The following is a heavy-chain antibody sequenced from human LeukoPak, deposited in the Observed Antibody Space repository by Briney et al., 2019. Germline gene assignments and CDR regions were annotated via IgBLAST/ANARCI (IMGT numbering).Heavy chain of an antibody. Sequence: PGGSLRLSCAASGLTFNKAWMSWVRQAPGKGLEWVGRIKSRTDGGTIDYAAPVKGRFTISRDDSKNTVYLQMNSLKTEDTAVYYCTTEGYCSGDNCYSFDHWGQGDLVTVFS. CDR2: IKSRTDGGTI. CDR1: GLTFNKAW. V-gene: IGHV3-15*01. CDR3: TTEGYCSGDNCYSFDH. D-gene: IGHD2-15*01. J-gene: IGHJ4*02.